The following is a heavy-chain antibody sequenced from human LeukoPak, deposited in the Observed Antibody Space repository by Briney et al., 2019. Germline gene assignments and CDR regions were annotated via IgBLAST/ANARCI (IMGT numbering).Heavy chain of an antibody. Sequence: GGTQRLSCAASGFTFSNYGMNWVRQAPGKGLEWVAVISYDGSYKYYSDSVKGRFTISRDNSKNTLYLQMNSLRAEDTAVYYCAKIPGGYCSSTSCYQGYYYYYYMDVWGKGTTVTVSS. CDR1: GFTFSNYG. J-gene: IGHJ6*03. CDR3: AKIPGGYCSSTSCYQGYYYYYYMDV. CDR2: ISYDGSYK. D-gene: IGHD2-2*01. V-gene: IGHV3-30*18.